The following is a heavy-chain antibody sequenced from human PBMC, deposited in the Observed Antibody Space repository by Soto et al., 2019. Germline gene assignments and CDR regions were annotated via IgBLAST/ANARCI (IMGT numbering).Heavy chain of an antibody. Sequence: LSLTCTVSGRSMSGYYWSWIRQPAGERLEWIGRIYTSGTTDFNPSLKGRVTMSVDTSKNQFSLKLTSVTAADTALYYCAREDYSDTGYYVVWGQGTQGTVST. CDR3: AREDYSDTGYYVV. V-gene: IGHV4-4*07. CDR1: GRSMSGYY. J-gene: IGHJ4*02. CDR2: IYTSGTT. D-gene: IGHD3-9*01.